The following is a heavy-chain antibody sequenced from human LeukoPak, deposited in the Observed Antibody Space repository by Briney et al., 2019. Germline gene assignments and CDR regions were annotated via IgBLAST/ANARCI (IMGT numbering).Heavy chain of an antibody. D-gene: IGHD1-1*01. CDR3: ARVGPYNWNDWVYFDY. V-gene: IGHV3-48*04. CDR2: ISSSSSTI. J-gene: IGHJ4*02. Sequence: GGSLRLSCAASGFTFSSYSMNWVRQAPGKGLEWVSYISSSSSTIYYADSVKGRFTISRDNAKNSLYLQMNSLRAEDTAVYYCARVGPYNWNDWVYFDYWGQGTLVTVSS. CDR1: GFTFSSYS.